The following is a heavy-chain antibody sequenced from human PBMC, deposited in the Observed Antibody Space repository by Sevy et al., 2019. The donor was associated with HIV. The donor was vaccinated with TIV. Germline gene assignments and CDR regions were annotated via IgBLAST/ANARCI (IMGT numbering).Heavy chain of an antibody. CDR3: ARDTGNFYVDY. J-gene: IGHJ4*02. D-gene: IGHD1-1*01. CDR1: GFIFSNYW. V-gene: IGHV3-7*01. Sequence: GGSLRLSCAASGFIFSNYWMTWVRQAPGKGLEWVANIKGDGSQTAYADSVTGRCTISRDNAKNSLYLQINSLSPEDTALYYCARDTGNFYVDYWGQGTLVTVSS. CDR2: IKGDGSQT.